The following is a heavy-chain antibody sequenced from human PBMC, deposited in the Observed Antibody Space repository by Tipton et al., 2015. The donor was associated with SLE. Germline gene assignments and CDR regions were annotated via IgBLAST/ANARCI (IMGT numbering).Heavy chain of an antibody. Sequence: PSLTCTVSGGSISSYYWSWIRQPPGKGLEWIGYIYYSGSTNYNPSLKSRVTISVDTSKNQFSLKLSSVTAADTAVYYCATGRTVYYYYMDVWGKGTTVTVSS. V-gene: IGHV4-59*01. D-gene: IGHD1-1*01. J-gene: IGHJ6*03. CDR2: IYYSGST. CDR3: ATGRTVYYYYMDV. CDR1: GGSISSYY.